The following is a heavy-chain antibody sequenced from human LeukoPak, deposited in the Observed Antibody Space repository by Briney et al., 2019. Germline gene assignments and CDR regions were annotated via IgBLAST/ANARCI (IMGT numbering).Heavy chain of an antibody. V-gene: IGHV4-39*01. Sequence: SETLPLTCTVSGVSTSSSNYYWGWIRQPPGKGLEWIGGIHYSGNTYYNPSLKSRVTISVDTSKNQFSLKLSSVTAADTAVYYCARLGAGPTYYDFWSGYSSFYFDYWGQGTLVTVSS. CDR2: IHYSGNT. J-gene: IGHJ4*02. D-gene: IGHD3-3*01. CDR1: GVSTSSSNYY. CDR3: ARLGAGPTYYDFWSGYSSFYFDY.